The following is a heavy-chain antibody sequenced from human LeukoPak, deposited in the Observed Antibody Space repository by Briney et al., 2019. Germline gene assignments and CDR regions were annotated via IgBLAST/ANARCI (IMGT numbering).Heavy chain of an antibody. CDR1: GYTFTSYG. D-gene: IGHD3-9*01. CDR3: ARDPELRYFDWLPPGYFDY. CDR2: ISAYNGNT. V-gene: IGHV1-18*04. Sequence: ASVKVSCKASGYTFTSYGISWVRQAPGQGLEWMGWISAYNGNTNYAQKLQGRVTMTTDTSTSTAYMELRSLRSDDTAVYYCARDPELRYFDWLPPGYFDYWGQGTLVTVSS. J-gene: IGHJ4*02.